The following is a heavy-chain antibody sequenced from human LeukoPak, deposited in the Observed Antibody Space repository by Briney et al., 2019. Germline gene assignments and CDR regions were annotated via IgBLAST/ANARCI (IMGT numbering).Heavy chain of an antibody. CDR1: GYTFTSYA. V-gene: IGHV1-3*01. CDR2: INAGNGNT. J-gene: IGHJ5*02. Sequence: ASVKVSCKASGYTFTSYAMHWVRQAPGQRLGWMGWINAGNGNTKYSQKFQGRVTITRDTSASTAYMELSSLRSEDTAVYYCARDAQWFGGGRNWFDPWGQGTLVTVSS. D-gene: IGHD3-10*01. CDR3: ARDAQWFGGGRNWFDP.